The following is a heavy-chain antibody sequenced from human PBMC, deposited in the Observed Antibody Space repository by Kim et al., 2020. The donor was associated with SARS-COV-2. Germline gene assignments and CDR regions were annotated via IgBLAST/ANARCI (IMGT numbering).Heavy chain of an antibody. CDR1: GFTFSSHW. Sequence: GGSLRLSCAASGFTFSSHWMSWVRQAPGKGLEWVANIKQDGSEKYYVDSVKGRFTISRDNAKNSLYLQMNSLRAEDTAVYYCARDLTSIAARTGNYYYY. J-gene: IGHJ6*01. D-gene: IGHD6-6*01. V-gene: IGHV3-7*01. CDR2: IKQDGSEK. CDR3: ARDLTSIAARTGNYYYY.